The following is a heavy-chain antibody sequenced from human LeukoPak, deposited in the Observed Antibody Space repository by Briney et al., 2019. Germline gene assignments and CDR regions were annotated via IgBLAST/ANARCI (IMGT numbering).Heavy chain of an antibody. J-gene: IGHJ4*02. D-gene: IGHD1-1*01. Sequence: GGSLRLYCAASGFIFSTDAMHWVRQAPGKGLEWVAFIWFDGSNKHYADSVKGRFTISRDNSEDTLYLQMNSLRAEDTAVYYCVSDPSGSGFAFDSWGQGALVTVSS. CDR2: IWFDGSNK. V-gene: IGHV3-33*01. CDR1: GFIFSTDA. CDR3: VSDPSGSGFAFDS.